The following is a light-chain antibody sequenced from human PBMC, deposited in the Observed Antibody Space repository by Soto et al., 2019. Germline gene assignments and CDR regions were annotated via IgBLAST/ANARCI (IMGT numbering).Light chain of an antibody. CDR2: YAS. V-gene: IGKV3-15*01. CDR3: QQYNNWPPIT. J-gene: IGKJ5*01. CDR1: QSVRNN. Sequence: EIMMTQSPATLSVSPGERATLSCRASQSVRNNLAWYQQKPGQAPRLLIYYASTRATGIPPRFSGSGSGTEFKLTISSLQSEDCALYYCQQYNNWPPITFGQGTRLEIK.